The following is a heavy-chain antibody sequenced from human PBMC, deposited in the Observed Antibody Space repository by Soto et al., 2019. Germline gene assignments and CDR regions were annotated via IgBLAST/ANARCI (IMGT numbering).Heavy chain of an antibody. J-gene: IGHJ4*02. D-gene: IGHD4-17*01. V-gene: IGHV4-4*07. CDR2: IYTSGST. CDR3: ASGGPYGDYAFSDY. CDR1: GGSISSYY. Sequence: SETLSLTCTVSGGSISSYYWSWIRQPAGKGLEWIGRIYTSGSTNYNPSLKSRVTMSVDTSKNQFSLKLSSVTAADTAVYYCASGGPYGDYAFSDYWGQGTLVTVLL.